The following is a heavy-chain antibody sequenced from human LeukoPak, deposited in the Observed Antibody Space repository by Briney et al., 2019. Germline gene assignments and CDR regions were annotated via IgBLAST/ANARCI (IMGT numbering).Heavy chain of an antibody. D-gene: IGHD3-10*01. J-gene: IGHJ4*02. V-gene: IGHV3-23*01. Sequence: GGSLRLSCAASGFTFSRYAISWVRQAPGKGLEWVSAISGSGGNTYYADSVKGRFTMSRDNSKSTLYLQMNSLRAEDTAVYFCAKTVSGRHSYQGSVYWGQGTLVTVSS. CDR2: ISGSGGNT. CDR1: GFTFSRYA. CDR3: AKTVSGRHSYQGSVY.